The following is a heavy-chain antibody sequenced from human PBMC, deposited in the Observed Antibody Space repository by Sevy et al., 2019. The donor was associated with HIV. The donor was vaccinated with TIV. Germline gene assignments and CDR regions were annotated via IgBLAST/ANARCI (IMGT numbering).Heavy chain of an antibody. V-gene: IGHV4-59*01. D-gene: IGHD7-27*01. J-gene: IGHJ6*03. Sequence: SETLSLTCTVSGGSISSYYWSWIRQPPGKGLEWIGYIYYSGSTNYSPSLKSRVTISVDTSKNQFYLKLSSVTAADTAVYYCARLGKATGDRYYYYMDVWGKGTTVTVSS. CDR1: GGSISSYY. CDR2: IYYSGST. CDR3: ARLGKATGDRYYYYMDV.